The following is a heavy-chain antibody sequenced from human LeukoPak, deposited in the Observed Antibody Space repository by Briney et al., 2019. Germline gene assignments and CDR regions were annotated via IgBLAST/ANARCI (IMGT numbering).Heavy chain of an antibody. CDR1: GGSISSGDYY. V-gene: IGHV4-30-4*08. J-gene: IGHJ4*02. CDR2: IYYSGST. D-gene: IGHD1-26*01. CDR3: ARDRYSGSRTTFYYFDY. Sequence: SQTLSLTCTVSGGSISSGDYYWSWIRQPPGKGLEWIGYIYYSGSTYYNPSLKSRVTISVDTSKNQFSLKLSSVTAAETAVYYCARDRYSGSRTTFYYFDYWGQGTLVTVSS.